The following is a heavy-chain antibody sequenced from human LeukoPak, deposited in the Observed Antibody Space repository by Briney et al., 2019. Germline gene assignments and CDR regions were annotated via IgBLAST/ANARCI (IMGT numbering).Heavy chain of an antibody. D-gene: IGHD2-2*01. J-gene: IGHJ3*02. CDR2: ISSSSSYI. CDR1: GFTFSSYS. V-gene: IGHV3-21*01. CDR3: ARGLGEVPAANGAFDI. Sequence: GGSLRLSCAASGFTFSSYSMNWVRQAPGKGLEWVSSISSSSSYIYYADSVKGRFTISRDNAKNSLYLQMNSLRAEDTAVYYCARGLGEVPAANGAFDIWGQGTMVTVSS.